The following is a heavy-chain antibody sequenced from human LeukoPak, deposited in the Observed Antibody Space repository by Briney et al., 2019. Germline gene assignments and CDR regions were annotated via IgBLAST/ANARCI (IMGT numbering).Heavy chain of an antibody. CDR3: ARDMITFGGVIVPWGIDV. CDR1: GDSLSSNIAA. J-gene: IGHJ6*02. V-gene: IGHV6-1*01. Sequence: SQTLSLTCAISGDSLSSNIAAWNGLRHSPSRGLEWLGRTYYRSNRYNKYVVSVKSRITITPDTSKNQFSLQLNSVTPEDTAVYYCARDMITFGGVIVPWGIDVWGQGTTVTVSS. CDR2: TYYRSNRYN. D-gene: IGHD3-16*02.